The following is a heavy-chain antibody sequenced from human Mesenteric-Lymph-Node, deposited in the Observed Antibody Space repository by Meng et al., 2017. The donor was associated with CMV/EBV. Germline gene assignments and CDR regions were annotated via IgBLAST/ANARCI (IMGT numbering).Heavy chain of an antibody. V-gene: IGHV4-34*01. CDR3: ARDLAENEWLHYYYYDMDV. J-gene: IGHJ6*02. CDR2: IKYSGST. D-gene: IGHD3-3*01. CDR1: GGSFSGYY. Sequence: SETLSLTCAVYGGSFSGYYWNWIRQPPGKGLEWIGEIKYSGSTNYKPSFKSRVTISVDTSKNQVSLKLTSVAAADTAVYYCARDLAENEWLHYYYYDMDVWGQGTTVTVSS.